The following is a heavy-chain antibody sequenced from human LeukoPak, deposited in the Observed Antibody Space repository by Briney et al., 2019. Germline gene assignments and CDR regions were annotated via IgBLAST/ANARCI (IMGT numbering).Heavy chain of an antibody. J-gene: IGHJ4*02. Sequence: SETLSLTCTVSGGSISSYYWNWIRQPAGKGLEWIGRINTSGSTNYSPSLKSRVTMSVDTSKNQFSLKVTSVTAADTAVYYCARGPSTVVTPWDWGQGTLVTVSS. CDR1: GGSISSYY. V-gene: IGHV4-4*07. D-gene: IGHD4-23*01. CDR2: INTSGST. CDR3: ARGPSTVVTPWD.